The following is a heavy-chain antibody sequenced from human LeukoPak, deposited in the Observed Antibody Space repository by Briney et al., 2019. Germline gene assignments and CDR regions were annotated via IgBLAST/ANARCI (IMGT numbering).Heavy chain of an antibody. Sequence: GGSLRLSCAASGFTFSSYSMNWVRQAPGKGLEWVSSISSSSSYIYYADSVKGRLTISRDNAKNSLYLQMNSLRDEDTAVYYCARDRGLYYYGSVIDVWGQGTTVTVSS. CDR1: GFTFSSYS. CDR2: ISSSSSYI. CDR3: ARDRGLYYYGSVIDV. D-gene: IGHD3-10*01. J-gene: IGHJ6*02. V-gene: IGHV3-21*01.